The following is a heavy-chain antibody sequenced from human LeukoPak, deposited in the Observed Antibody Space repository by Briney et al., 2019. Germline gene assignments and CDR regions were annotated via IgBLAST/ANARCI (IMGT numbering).Heavy chain of an antibody. J-gene: IGHJ4*02. Sequence: GGSLRLSCAASGFTFSSVWVSWVRQTPGKGLEWVGRIKSKAAGGTTDYAAPVKGRFTISRDDSKNTLYLQMNSLKTEDTAIYYCTTGPDPTFDYWGRGTLVTVSS. CDR2: IKSKAAGGTT. V-gene: IGHV3-15*01. CDR1: GFTFSSVW. CDR3: TTGPDPTFDY.